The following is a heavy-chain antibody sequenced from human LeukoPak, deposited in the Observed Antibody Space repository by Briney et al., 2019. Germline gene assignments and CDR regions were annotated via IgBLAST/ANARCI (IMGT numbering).Heavy chain of an antibody. V-gene: IGHV3-74*01. CDR3: ASLGGATPFDY. CDR1: GFTFSSYW. J-gene: IGHJ4*02. D-gene: IGHD1-26*01. CDR2: INSDGSDT. Sequence: GGSLRLSCAASGFTFSSYWMHWVRQAPGKGPVWVSRINSDGSDTSYADSVRGRFTVSRDNAKNTLYLQMNSLRPEDTALYYCASLGGATPFDYWGQGTLVTVSS.